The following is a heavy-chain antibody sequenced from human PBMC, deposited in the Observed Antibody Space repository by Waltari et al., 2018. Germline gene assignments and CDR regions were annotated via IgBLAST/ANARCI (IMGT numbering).Heavy chain of an antibody. J-gene: IGHJ4*02. CDR3: ARGKRIQLWSRFLYYFDY. V-gene: IGHV4-38-2*01. Sequence: QVQLQESGPGLVKPSETLSLTCAVSGYSISSGYYWGWIRQPPGKGLEWIGRIYHSGSTYYNPSLKSRVTISVDTSKNQFSLKLSSVTAADTAVYYCARGKRIQLWSRFLYYFDYWGQGTLVTVSS. D-gene: IGHD5-18*01. CDR1: GYSISSGYY. CDR2: IYHSGST.